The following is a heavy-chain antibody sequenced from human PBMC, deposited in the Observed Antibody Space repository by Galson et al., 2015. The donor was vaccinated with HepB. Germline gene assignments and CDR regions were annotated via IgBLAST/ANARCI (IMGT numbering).Heavy chain of an antibody. V-gene: IGHV3-30*18. CDR1: GFTFSSYG. Sequence: SLRLSCAASGFTFSSYGMHWVRQAPGKGLEWVAVISYDGSNKYYADSVKGRFTISRDNSKNTLYLQMNSLRAEDTAVYYCAKAAPGIAASGTGDYWGQGTLVTVSS. CDR3: AKAAPGIAASGTGDY. CDR2: ISYDGSNK. D-gene: IGHD6-13*01. J-gene: IGHJ4*02.